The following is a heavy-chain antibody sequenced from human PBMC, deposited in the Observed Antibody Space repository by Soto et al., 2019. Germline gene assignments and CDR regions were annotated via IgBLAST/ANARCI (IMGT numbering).Heavy chain of an antibody. Sequence: EVQLVESGGGLVKPGGSLRLSCSFTFNSYSLNWVRQAPGNGLEWVSSISSDSAYIKYADSVKGRFTISRDNANNFLYLQMSSLRVDDTALYYCTRDQGGSYDSWFDPWGQGTLVTVSS. V-gene: IGHV3-21*06. CDR1: TFNSYS. CDR3: TRDQGGSYDSWFDP. D-gene: IGHD1-26*01. J-gene: IGHJ5*02. CDR2: ISSDSAYI.